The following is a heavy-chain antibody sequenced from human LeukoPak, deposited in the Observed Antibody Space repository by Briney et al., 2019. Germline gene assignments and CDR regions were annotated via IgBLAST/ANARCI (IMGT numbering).Heavy chain of an antibody. CDR1: GFTVSSNY. Sequence: GGSLRLSCAASGFTVSSNYMNWVRQAPGKGLEWVSSISSSSSYIYYADSVKGRFTISRDNAKNSLYLQMNSLRAEDTAVYYCARDNVGATEGWFDPWGQGTLVTVSS. D-gene: IGHD1-26*01. CDR2: ISSSSSYI. CDR3: ARDNVGATEGWFDP. J-gene: IGHJ5*02. V-gene: IGHV3-21*01.